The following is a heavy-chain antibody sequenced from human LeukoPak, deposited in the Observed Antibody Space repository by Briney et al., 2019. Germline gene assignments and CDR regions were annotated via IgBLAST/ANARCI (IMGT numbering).Heavy chain of an antibody. J-gene: IGHJ6*02. CDR1: GFTFDDYA. D-gene: IGHD2-2*01. CDR2: ISWNSGSI. CDR3: AKDSSTSPYYYYGMDV. Sequence: GGSLRLSCAASGFTFDDYAMHWVRQAPGKGLEWVSGISWNSGSIGYADSVKGRFTISRDNAKNSLYLQMNSLRAEDTALYYCAKDSSTSPYYYYGMDVWGQGTTVTVSS. V-gene: IGHV3-9*01.